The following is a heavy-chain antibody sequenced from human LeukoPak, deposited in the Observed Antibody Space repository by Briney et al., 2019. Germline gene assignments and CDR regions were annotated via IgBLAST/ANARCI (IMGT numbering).Heavy chain of an antibody. CDR2: IYYSGST. V-gene: IGHV4-31*02. D-gene: IGHD3-3*01. J-gene: IGHJ6*02. Sequence: WVRQMPGKGLEWIGYIYYSGSTYYNPSLKSRVTISVDTSKNQFSLKLSSVTAADTAVYYCARGSPYDFWSGYFPYYYYYGMDVWGQGTTVTVSS. CDR3: ARGSPYDFWSGYFPYYYYYGMDV.